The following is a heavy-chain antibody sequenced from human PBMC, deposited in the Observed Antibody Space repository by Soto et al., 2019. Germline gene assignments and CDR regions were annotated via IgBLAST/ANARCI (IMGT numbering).Heavy chain of an antibody. Sequence: EVQLVESGGGLVQPGGALRLSCAASGFTISHYGMNWARQAPGRGLEWVTHINSGGGTKSYSDSVKGRFTISRDDAKNTLYLQMNSLRADDTAIYYCARDPEGINDFDYWGQGTLVTVSS. CDR1: GFTISHYG. V-gene: IGHV3-48*03. J-gene: IGHJ4*02. CDR2: INSGGGTK. D-gene: IGHD2-21*01. CDR3: ARDPEGINDFDY.